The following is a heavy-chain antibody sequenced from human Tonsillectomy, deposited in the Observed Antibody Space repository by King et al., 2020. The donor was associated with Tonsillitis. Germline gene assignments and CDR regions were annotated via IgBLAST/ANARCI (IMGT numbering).Heavy chain of an antibody. CDR3: ARDGVTEAVAGIFSTHDY. J-gene: IGHJ4*02. CDR2: ISYDGSNK. Sequence: HVQLVESGGGVVQPERSLRLSCAASGFTFSSYAMHWVRQAPGKGLEWVAIISYDGSNKYYADSVKGRFTISRDNSKNTLDLQMNSLRAEDTAGYYCARDGVTEAVAGIFSTHDYWGQGTLVTVSS. CDR1: GFTFSSYA. V-gene: IGHV3-30-3*01. D-gene: IGHD6-19*01.